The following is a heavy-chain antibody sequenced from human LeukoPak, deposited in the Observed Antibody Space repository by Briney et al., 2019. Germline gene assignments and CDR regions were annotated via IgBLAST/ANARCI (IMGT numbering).Heavy chain of an antibody. CDR2: INPNSGGT. J-gene: IGHJ4*02. CDR1: GYTFTGYY. D-gene: IGHD5-12*01. Sequence: ASVKVSFKASGYTFTGYYMHWVRQAPGQGLEWMGWINPNSGGTNYAQKFQGRVTMTRDTSISTAYMELSRLRSDDTAVYYCARNSGYDLLAFDYWGQGTLVTVSS. V-gene: IGHV1-2*02. CDR3: ARNSGYDLLAFDY.